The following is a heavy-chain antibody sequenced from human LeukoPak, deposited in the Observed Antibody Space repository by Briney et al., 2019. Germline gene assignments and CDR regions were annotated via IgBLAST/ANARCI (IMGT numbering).Heavy chain of an antibody. CDR1: GFSFRSYG. CDR2: IRYDGSNK. V-gene: IGHV3-30*02. Sequence: PGGSLRLSCAASGFSFRSYGMQWVRQAPGKGLEWVAFIRYDGSNKYYADSVKGRFTISRDNSKNTLYLQMNSLRAEDTAVYYCARSDHYYDSSISYYGMDVWGQGTTVTVSS. J-gene: IGHJ6*02. D-gene: IGHD3-22*01. CDR3: ARSDHYYDSSISYYGMDV.